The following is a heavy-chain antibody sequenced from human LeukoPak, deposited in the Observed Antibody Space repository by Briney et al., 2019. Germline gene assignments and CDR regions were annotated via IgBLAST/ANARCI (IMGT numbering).Heavy chain of an antibody. CDR2: INWNGGST. V-gene: IGHV3-20*04. D-gene: IGHD6-19*01. J-gene: IGHJ4*02. Sequence: GGSLRLSCAASGFSIDDYGMSWVRQAPGKGLEWVSGINWNGGSTGYADSVKGRFTISRNNAKNCLYLQMNILRAEDTALYYCARDLGIAVAGTFDYWGQGTLVTVSS. CDR3: ARDLGIAVAGTFDY. CDR1: GFSIDDYG.